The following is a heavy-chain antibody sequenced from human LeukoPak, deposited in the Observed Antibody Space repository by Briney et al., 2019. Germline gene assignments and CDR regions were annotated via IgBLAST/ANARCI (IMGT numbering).Heavy chain of an antibody. Sequence: GGSLRLSCAASGFTFSSYAMHWVRQAPGKGLEWVAVISYDGSNKYYADSVKGRFTISRDNSKNTLYLQMNSLRAEDTAVYYCAKSRVFGVVTLDAFDIWGQGTMVTVSS. D-gene: IGHD3-3*01. J-gene: IGHJ3*02. CDR3: AKSRVFGVVTLDAFDI. V-gene: IGHV3-30-3*02. CDR1: GFTFSSYA. CDR2: ISYDGSNK.